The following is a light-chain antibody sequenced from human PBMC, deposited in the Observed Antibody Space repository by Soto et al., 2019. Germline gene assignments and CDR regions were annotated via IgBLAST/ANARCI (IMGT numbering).Light chain of an antibody. CDR2: GTS. V-gene: IGKV3-15*01. CDR1: QSVSSN. Sequence: EIVMTQSPATLSVSPGERATLSCRASQSVSSNLSWYQQKPGQAPRLLFYGTSTTATGVPARFSGTGSGTDFTLTISSLQSEDFAVYYCQQSNKGPYTFGQGTKLEIK. J-gene: IGKJ2*01. CDR3: QQSNKGPYT.